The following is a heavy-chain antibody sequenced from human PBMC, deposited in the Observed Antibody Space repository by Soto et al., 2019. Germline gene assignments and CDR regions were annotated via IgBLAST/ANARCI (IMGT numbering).Heavy chain of an antibody. CDR3: TRGYEGQLERRYYFDY. D-gene: IGHD1-1*01. Sequence: EVQLVESGGGLVKPGRSLRLSCTASGFTFGDYAMSWFRQAPGKGLEWVGFIRSKAYGGTTEYAASVKGRFTISRDDSKSNAYLQMNSLKTEDTAVYYCTRGYEGQLERRYYFDYWGQGTLVTVSS. J-gene: IGHJ4*02. CDR1: GFTFGDYA. V-gene: IGHV3-49*05. CDR2: IRSKAYGGTT.